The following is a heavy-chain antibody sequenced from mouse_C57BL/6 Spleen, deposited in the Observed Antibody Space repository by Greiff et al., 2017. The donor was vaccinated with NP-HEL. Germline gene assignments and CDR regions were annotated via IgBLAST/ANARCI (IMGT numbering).Heavy chain of an antibody. D-gene: IGHD1-1*01. CDR3: ARSFTTVVGRGYAMDY. J-gene: IGHJ4*01. CDR2: IYPRSGNT. CDR1: GYTFTSYG. Sequence: QVQLQQSGAELARPGASVKLSCKASGYTFTSYGISWVKQRTGQGLEWIGEIYPRSGNTYYNEKFKGKATLTADKSSSTSYMELRSLTSEDSAVYFCARSFTTVVGRGYAMDYWGQGTSVTVSS. V-gene: IGHV1-81*01.